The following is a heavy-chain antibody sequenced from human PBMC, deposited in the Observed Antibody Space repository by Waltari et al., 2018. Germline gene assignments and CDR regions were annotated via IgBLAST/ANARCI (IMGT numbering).Heavy chain of an antibody. J-gene: IGHJ4*02. CDR2: ISYSGGT. Sequence: QVQLQESGPGLVKPSQTLSLTCTVSSGSITIGGYYWSWIRQHPGKGLECIGYISYSGGTYYNPSLKSRVTISLDTSENQFSLKLSSVTAADTAVYYCARGRIFYDNSAYYDYWGQGTLVTVSS. CDR3: ARGRIFYDNSAYYDY. D-gene: IGHD3-22*01. V-gene: IGHV4-31*03. CDR1: SGSITIGGYY.